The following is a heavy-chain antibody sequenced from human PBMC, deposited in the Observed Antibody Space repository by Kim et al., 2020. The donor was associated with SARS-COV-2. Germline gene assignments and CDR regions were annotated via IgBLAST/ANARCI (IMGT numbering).Heavy chain of an antibody. D-gene: IGHD2-15*01. V-gene: IGHV3-33*06. CDR2: IWYDGSDK. Sequence: GSLRLSCAASGFSFSTYGMHWVRQAPGKGLEWVAVIWYDGSDKYYADSVKGRFTISRDNSKNTLYLQMNSLRAEDTAVYYCAKDFNSGVLDYWGQGTLVTVSS. CDR3: AKDFNSGVLDY. J-gene: IGHJ4*02. CDR1: GFSFSTYG.